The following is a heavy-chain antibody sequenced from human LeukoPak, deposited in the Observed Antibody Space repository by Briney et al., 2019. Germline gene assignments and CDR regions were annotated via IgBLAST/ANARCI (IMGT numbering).Heavy chain of an antibody. V-gene: IGHV3-66*02. CDR2: IYRGGST. Sequence: GGSLGLSCIASGFTVSTNYMTWVRQAPGKGLEWVSVIYRGGSTYYSDSVKGRFTISRDSSENTLYLQMNSLTTEDTAVYYCASLAYWGQGTLVTVSS. J-gene: IGHJ4*02. CDR1: GFTVSTNY. CDR3: ASLAY.